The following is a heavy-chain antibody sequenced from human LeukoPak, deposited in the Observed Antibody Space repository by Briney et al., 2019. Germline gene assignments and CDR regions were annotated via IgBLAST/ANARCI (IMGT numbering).Heavy chain of an antibody. CDR3: AKSSYSIFDY. D-gene: IGHD2-21*01. J-gene: IGHJ4*02. CDR1: GGSISSYY. V-gene: IGHV4-59*08. CDR2: IYYSGST. Sequence: SETLSLTCTVSGGSISSYYWSWIRQPPGKGLEWIGYIYYSGSTNYNPSLKSRVTISVDMSKNQFSLKLSSVTAADTAVYYCAKSSYSIFDYWGQGTLVTVSS.